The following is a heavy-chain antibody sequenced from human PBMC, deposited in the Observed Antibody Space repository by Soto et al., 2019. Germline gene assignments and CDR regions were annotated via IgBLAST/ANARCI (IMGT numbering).Heavy chain of an antibody. Sequence: ASVKVSCKASGYTFTSYDINWVRQASGQGLEWMGWMDPNSGNTGYAQKFQGRVTMTRNTSISTAYMELSSLRSEDTAVCYCARGGIHHYYYGMDVWGQGTTVTVSS. CDR1: GYTFTSYD. J-gene: IGHJ6*02. CDR2: MDPNSGNT. D-gene: IGHD5-18*01. CDR3: ARGGIHHYYYGMDV. V-gene: IGHV1-8*01.